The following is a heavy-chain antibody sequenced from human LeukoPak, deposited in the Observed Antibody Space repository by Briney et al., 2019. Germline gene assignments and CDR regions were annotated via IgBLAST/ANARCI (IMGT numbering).Heavy chain of an antibody. J-gene: IGHJ3*02. Sequence: PGGSLRLSCAASGFTVSSNYMSWVRQAPGKGLEWVSVIYSGGSTYYADSVKGRFTISRDNSKNTLYLQMNSLRAEDTAVYYCAKDRLLLWFGESDAFDIWGQGTMVTVSS. V-gene: IGHV3-66*01. CDR2: IYSGGST. CDR1: GFTVSSNY. D-gene: IGHD3-10*01. CDR3: AKDRLLLWFGESDAFDI.